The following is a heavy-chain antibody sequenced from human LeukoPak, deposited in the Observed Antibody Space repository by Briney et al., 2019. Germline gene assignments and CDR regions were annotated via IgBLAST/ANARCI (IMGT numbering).Heavy chain of an antibody. CDR3: AKDQGLTAPPPYGLDV. D-gene: IGHD5-18*01. CDR1: GGTFSSSA. J-gene: IGHJ6*02. CDR2: SIPVLNIT. Sequence: ASVKVSCKTSGGTFSSSAITWVRQDPGQGLEWMGRSIPVLNITTYAQKFQGRVTITADTSTSTVYMELSSLRSEETAVYYCAKDQGLTAPPPYGLDVWGQGTTVIVTS. V-gene: IGHV1-69*04.